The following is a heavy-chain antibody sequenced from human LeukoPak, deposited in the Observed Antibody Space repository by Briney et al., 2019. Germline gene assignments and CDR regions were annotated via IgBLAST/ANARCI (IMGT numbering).Heavy chain of an antibody. CDR1: GFTFSSYG. J-gene: IGHJ4*02. CDR3: AKDMEPAAGFFDY. Sequence: GGSLRLSCAASGFTFSSYGMHWVRQAPGKGLEWVAFVRYDGSNKYYADSVKGRFTISRDNSKNTLYLQMNGLRAEDTAVYYCAKDMEPAAGFFDYWGQGTLVTVSS. CDR2: VRYDGSNK. V-gene: IGHV3-30*02. D-gene: IGHD6-13*01.